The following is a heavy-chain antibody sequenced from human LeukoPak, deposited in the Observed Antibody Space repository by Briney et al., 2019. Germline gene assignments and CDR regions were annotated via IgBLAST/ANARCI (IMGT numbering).Heavy chain of an antibody. D-gene: IGHD1-7*01. CDR2: ISAYNGNT. CDR1: GYTFTSYG. V-gene: IGHV1-18*01. CDR3: ARDWPGTTYGYYYYGMDV. Sequence: ASVKVTCKASGYTFTSYGISWVRQAPGQGLDWLGWISAYNGNTNYAQKLQGRITMTTDTSTSTAYMELRSLRSDDTAVYYCARDWPGTTYGYYYYGMDVWGQGTTVTVSS. J-gene: IGHJ6*02.